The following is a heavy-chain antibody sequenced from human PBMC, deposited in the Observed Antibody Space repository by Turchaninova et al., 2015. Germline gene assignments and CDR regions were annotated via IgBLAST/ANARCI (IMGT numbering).Heavy chain of an antibody. D-gene: IGHD7-27*01. Sequence: VQLKESGPGLVRRSETQALPRAVSGYSLSSGYYWVWIRQPPGKGLDWIARIYYSGITYYNPALKSRVTISVDTSKNQFSLKLRSVTAADTAVYYCARGNWDTYWYFDLWGRGTLVTVSS. CDR1: GYSLSSGYY. V-gene: IGHV4-38-2*01. J-gene: IGHJ2*01. CDR2: IYYSGIT. CDR3: ARGNWDTYWYFDL.